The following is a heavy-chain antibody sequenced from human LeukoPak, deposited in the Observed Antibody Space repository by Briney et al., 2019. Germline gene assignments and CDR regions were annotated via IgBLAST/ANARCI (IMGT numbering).Heavy chain of an antibody. V-gene: IGHV4-4*02. J-gene: IGHJ5*02. Sequence: SETLSLTCTVSGGSISSTNWWSWVRQPPGKGLEWIGEIHHSGSTNYKSSLKSRVTISVDKSKNQFSLKLTSVTAADTAVYYCARHYYGSGGYYFGFDPWGQGTLVTVSS. CDR1: GGSISSTNW. D-gene: IGHD3-10*01. CDR2: IHHSGST. CDR3: ARHYYGSGGYYFGFDP.